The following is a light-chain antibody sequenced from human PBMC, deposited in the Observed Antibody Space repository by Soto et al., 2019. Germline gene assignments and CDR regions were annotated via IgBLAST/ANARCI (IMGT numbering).Light chain of an antibody. V-gene: IGKV3-20*01. CDR2: GAS. CDR1: QSVSSSY. J-gene: IGKJ4*01. CDR3: QQYGSSPLT. Sequence: EIVLTQSPGTLSLSPGERATLSCRASQSVSSSYLAWYQQKPGQAPRLLIYGASSRATGIPDRFSGSGSVTDFTLTISRLETEDFAVYYCQQYGSSPLTFGGGNKVEIK.